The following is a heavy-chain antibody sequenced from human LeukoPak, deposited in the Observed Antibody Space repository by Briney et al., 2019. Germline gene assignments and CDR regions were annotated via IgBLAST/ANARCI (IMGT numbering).Heavy chain of an antibody. J-gene: IGHJ5*02. D-gene: IGHD1-26*01. Sequence: WGSLRLSCAASGFTFSTYAMSWVRHAPGKGLEGVSGISGSGDYTYYADSVKGRFTISRDNSKNTLYLQMNSLRAEDTAVYYCAKPSGILLITNPQSWGQGTLVTVSS. CDR1: GFTFSTYA. CDR3: AKPSGILLITNPQS. V-gene: IGHV3-23*01. CDR2: ISGSGDYT.